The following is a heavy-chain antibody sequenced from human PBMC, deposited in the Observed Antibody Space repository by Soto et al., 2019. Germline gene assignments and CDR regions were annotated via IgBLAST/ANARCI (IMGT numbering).Heavy chain of an antibody. Sequence: QVQLQESGPGLVKPSGTLSLTCAVSGGSISSSNWWSWVRQPPGKELEWIGEIYHSGSTNYNPSLKSRVTISVDKSKNQFSLKLSSVTAADTAVYYCARGVRYCSSTSCYTIRWFDPWGQGTLVTVSS. J-gene: IGHJ5*02. CDR1: GGSISSSNW. V-gene: IGHV4-4*02. D-gene: IGHD2-2*02. CDR3: ARGVRYCSSTSCYTIRWFDP. CDR2: IYHSGST.